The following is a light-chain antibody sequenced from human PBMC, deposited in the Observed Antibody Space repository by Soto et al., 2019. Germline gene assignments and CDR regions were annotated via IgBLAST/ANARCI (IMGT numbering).Light chain of an antibody. CDR1: QSVSSN. J-gene: IGKJ1*01. CDR2: GAF. Sequence: EIVMTQSPATLSVSPGERATLSCRASQSVSSNLAWYQQKPGQAPRLLIYGAFTRATGIPARFSGSGSGTEFTLTISSLQSEDFAVYYCQQYDNWWTFGQGTKAEIK. V-gene: IGKV3-15*01. CDR3: QQYDNWWT.